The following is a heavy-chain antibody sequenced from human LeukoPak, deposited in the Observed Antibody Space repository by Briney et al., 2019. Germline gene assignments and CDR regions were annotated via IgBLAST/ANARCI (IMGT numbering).Heavy chain of an antibody. CDR3: ARGVAAAGTAWVY. J-gene: IGHJ4*02. D-gene: IGHD6-13*01. V-gene: IGHV3-48*01. CDR1: GFTFSSYS. Sequence: PGGPLRLSCAASGFTFSSYSMNWVRQAPGKGLEWVSYISSSSSTIYYADSVKGRFTISRDNAKNSLYLQMNSLRAEDTAVYYCARGVAAAGTAWVYWGQGTLVTVSS. CDR2: ISSSSSTI.